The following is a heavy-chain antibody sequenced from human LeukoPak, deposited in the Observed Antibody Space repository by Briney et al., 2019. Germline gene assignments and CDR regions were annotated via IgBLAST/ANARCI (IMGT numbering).Heavy chain of an antibody. D-gene: IGHD2/OR15-2a*01. CDR1: GFTFSSYD. J-gene: IGHJ4*02. V-gene: IGHV3-33*01. Sequence: GGSLRLSCAASGFTFSSYDMHWVRQAPGKGLEWVAVMWSDGSNKYHADSVKGRFTISRDNSKNTLYLQMNSLRVEDTAVYYCARNSALDYWGQGTLVTVSS. CDR3: ARNSALDY. CDR2: MWSDGSNK.